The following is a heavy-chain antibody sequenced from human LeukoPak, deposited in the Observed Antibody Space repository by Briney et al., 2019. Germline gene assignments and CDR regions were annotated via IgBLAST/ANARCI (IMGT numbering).Heavy chain of an antibody. CDR2: ISGSGGVT. Sequence: GGSLRLSCAASGITFNNYAMSWVRQAPGKGLEWVSDISGSGGVTHYADSVKGRFTISRDNSKNTLYLQMNSLRAEDTAVYYCAKSVGWVKYYFDYWRQGTLVTVSS. CDR1: GITFNNYA. CDR3: AKSVGWVKYYFDY. D-gene: IGHD6-19*01. J-gene: IGHJ4*02. V-gene: IGHV3-23*01.